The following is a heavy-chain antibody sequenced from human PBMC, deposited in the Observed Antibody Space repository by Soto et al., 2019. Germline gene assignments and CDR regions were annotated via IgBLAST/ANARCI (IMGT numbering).Heavy chain of an antibody. CDR1: GGSISSSSYY. J-gene: IGHJ6*04. D-gene: IGHD6-13*01. CDR2: IYYSGST. V-gene: IGHV4-39*01. CDR3: ARHSAAALDYYYGMDV. Sequence: QLLESGPGLVKPSETLSLTCTVSGGSISSSSYYWGWIRQPPGKGLEWIGSIYYSGSTYYNPSLKSPVTISVDTSKNQFSLKLSSVTAADTAVYYCARHSAAALDYYYGMDVWGEGTTITVSS.